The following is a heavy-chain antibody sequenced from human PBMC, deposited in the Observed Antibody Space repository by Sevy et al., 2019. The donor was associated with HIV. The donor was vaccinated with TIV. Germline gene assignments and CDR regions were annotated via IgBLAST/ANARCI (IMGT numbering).Heavy chain of an antibody. CDR1: GFPFNYYA. V-gene: IGHV3-48*02. D-gene: IGHD3-22*01. J-gene: IGHJ4*02. CDR2: INSDSDTM. Sequence: GGSLRLSCVASGFPFNYYAMNWVRQAPGKGLEWILYINSDSDTMYYGDSVKGRFTISRDNAKNSLYLQMNSLRDEETAVYYCARERGTYYDTSGYPYLLEAGFDYWGQGTLVTVSS. CDR3: ARERGTYYDTSGYPYLLEAGFDY.